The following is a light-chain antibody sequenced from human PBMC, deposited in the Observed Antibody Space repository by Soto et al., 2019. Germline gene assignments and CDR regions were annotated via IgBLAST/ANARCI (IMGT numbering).Light chain of an antibody. CDR3: QQRSNWPLT. CDR2: YVS. V-gene: IGKV3-11*01. CDR1: QNIHNY. Sequence: EIVLTQSPATLSLSPGERATLSCRASQNIHNYLAWYQQKPGQPPRLLIYYVSNRATGIPARFSGSGSGTVFTLTISSLEPDDFAIYYCQQRSNWPLTFGGGTKVEIK. J-gene: IGKJ4*01.